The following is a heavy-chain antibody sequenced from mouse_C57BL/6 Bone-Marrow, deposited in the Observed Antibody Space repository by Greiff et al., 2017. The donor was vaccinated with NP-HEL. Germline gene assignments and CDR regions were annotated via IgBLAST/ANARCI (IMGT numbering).Heavy chain of an antibody. Sequence: EVKLVESGGGLVQPGASLKLSCESYEYEFPSHDMSWVRKTPEKRLELVAAINSDGGSTYYPDTMERRFIIARDNTKKTLYLQMSSLRSEDTDLCDCERLSNGAFYWYFDVWGTGTTVTVSS. CDR1: EYEFPSHD. J-gene: IGHJ1*03. CDR2: INSDGGST. CDR3: ERLSNGAFYWYFDV. V-gene: IGHV5-2*01.